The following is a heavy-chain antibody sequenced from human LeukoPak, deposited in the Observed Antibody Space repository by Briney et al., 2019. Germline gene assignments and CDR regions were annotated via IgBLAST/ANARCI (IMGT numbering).Heavy chain of an antibody. CDR3: ARAGSSSCRDY. CDR2: IKEDGSEK. V-gene: IGHV3-7*04. J-gene: IGHJ4*02. D-gene: IGHD6-6*01. Sequence: GGSLRLSCAASGFTCSTYWMTWVRQAPGKGLEWVANIKEDGSEKSYVDSVKGRFTISRDNAKNSLYLQMNSLRAEDTAVYYCARAGSSSCRDYWGQGTLVTVSS. CDR1: GFTCSTYW.